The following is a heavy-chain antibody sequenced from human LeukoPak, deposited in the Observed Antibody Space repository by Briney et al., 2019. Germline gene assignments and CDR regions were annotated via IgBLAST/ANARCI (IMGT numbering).Heavy chain of an antibody. CDR2: ISGSGDNT. D-gene: IGHD3-22*01. J-gene: IGHJ6*02. CDR3: ARATPYDSSGYYYLYYYGMDV. Sequence: GGSLRLSCVVSGFTFSTYAMNWVRQAPGKGLEWVSVISGSGDNTYYADSVKGRFTISRDNSKNTLFLQMNSLRAEDTAVYYCARATPYDSSGYYYLYYYGMDVWGQGTTVTVSS. CDR1: GFTFSTYA. V-gene: IGHV3-23*01.